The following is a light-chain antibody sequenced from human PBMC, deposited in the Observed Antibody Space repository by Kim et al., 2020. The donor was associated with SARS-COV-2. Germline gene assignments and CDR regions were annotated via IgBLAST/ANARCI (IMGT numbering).Light chain of an antibody. CDR1: TSNIGDYY. V-gene: IGLV1-47*01. Sequence: GQRVRFSFCGSTSNIGDYYVSWYQHFPGTAPNLLIYRSNQRPEGVPDRFSGSRSGTSASLAISGLRSEDEADYYCAAWDDSVSAWVFGGGTKVTVL. CDR2: RSN. J-gene: IGLJ3*02. CDR3: AAWDDSVSAWV.